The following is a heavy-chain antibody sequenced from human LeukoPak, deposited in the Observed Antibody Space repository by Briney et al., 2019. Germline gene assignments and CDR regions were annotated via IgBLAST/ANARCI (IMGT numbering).Heavy chain of an antibody. V-gene: IGHV3-48*03. CDR1: GFTFDDYA. D-gene: IGHD3-22*01. CDR2: ISDSGSTM. Sequence: GGSLRLSCAASGFTFDDYAMHWVRHAPGKRPEWLSYISDSGSTMHYADSVKGRFTISRDNAKNSLNLQMNSLRAEDMAVYYCARDSPYYDSSGYYPSGAFDIWGQGTMVTVSS. J-gene: IGHJ3*02. CDR3: ARDSPYYDSSGYYPSGAFDI.